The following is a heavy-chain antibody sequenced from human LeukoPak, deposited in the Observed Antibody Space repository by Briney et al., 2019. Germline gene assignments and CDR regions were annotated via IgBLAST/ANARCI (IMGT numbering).Heavy chain of an antibody. J-gene: IGHJ4*02. CDR2: IYSGGST. CDR1: GFTVSGNY. CDR3: ASSPGATYDYVWGSYRYTFDY. Sequence: PGGSLRLSCAASGFTVSGNYMSWVRQAPGKGLEWVSVIYSGGSTYYVDSVKGRFTISRDSSKNTLYLQMNSLRDEDTAVYYCASSPGATYDYVWGSYRYTFDYWGQGTLVTVSS. V-gene: IGHV3-53*01. D-gene: IGHD3-16*02.